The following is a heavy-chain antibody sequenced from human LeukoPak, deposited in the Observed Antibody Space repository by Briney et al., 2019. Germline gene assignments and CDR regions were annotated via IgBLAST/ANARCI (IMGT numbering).Heavy chain of an antibody. V-gene: IGHV3-7*01. CDR3: ARDVWTGVAVSDY. CDR1: GFTFSSYW. Sequence: GGSLRLSCVASGFTFSSYWMTWVRQAPGKGLEWLANIKEDGSIKYYLDSVRGRFTISRDNAKTTVYLQLNSLRADDTAVYYCARDVWTGVAVSDYCGQGTLVTVSS. D-gene: IGHD6-19*01. CDR2: IKEDGSIK. J-gene: IGHJ4*02.